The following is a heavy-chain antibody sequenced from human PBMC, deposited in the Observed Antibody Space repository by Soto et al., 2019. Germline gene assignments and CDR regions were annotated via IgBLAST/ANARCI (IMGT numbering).Heavy chain of an antibody. Sequence: EVQVVEAGGGLIQPGGSLRLSCEVSGFSVTANYMSWVRQAPGKGLEWVSVIYSGGSTYYIESVKGRFSISRDISKNTLYLQMNSLRAEDTAVYYCHGYGYWGQGTLVTASS. CDR2: IYSGGST. CDR3: HGYGY. D-gene: IGHD5-12*01. J-gene: IGHJ1*01. CDR1: GFSVTANY. V-gene: IGHV3-53*01.